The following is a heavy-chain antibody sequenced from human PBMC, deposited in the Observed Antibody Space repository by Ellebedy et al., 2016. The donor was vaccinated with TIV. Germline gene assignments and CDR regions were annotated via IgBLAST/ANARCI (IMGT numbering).Heavy chain of an antibody. CDR3: ARVAAGTWGGIDF. D-gene: IGHD6-13*01. CDR2: IHHLEST. V-gene: IGHV4-59*01. Sequence: MPSETLSLTCSIAGGSITPYYWAWIRQPPGKGLEWIGFIHHLESTNYNPSLKSRVTISLDTSETQFSLELTSVTAADTALYYCARVAAGTWGGIDFWGPGTLVTVSS. CDR1: GGSITPYY. J-gene: IGHJ4*02.